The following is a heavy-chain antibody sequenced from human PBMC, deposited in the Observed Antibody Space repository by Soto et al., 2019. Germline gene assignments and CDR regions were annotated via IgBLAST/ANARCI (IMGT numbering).Heavy chain of an antibody. Sequence: QVQLEQSGAEVKSPGASVKVSCKASGYSFTTYDINWVRQAAGQGLEWMGWMNGNRDNTCCAQKSQGRPTMTKDISKDTAYMELSSLTSEDTAVYYCARRTVAHWYFDLWGRGTLVTVSS. CDR3: ARRTVAHWYFDL. CDR1: GYSFTTYD. V-gene: IGHV1-8*01. CDR2: MNGNRDNT. D-gene: IGHD2-2*01. J-gene: IGHJ2*01.